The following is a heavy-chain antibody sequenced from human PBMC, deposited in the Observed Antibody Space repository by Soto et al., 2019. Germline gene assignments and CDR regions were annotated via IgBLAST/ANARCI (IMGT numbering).Heavy chain of an antibody. V-gene: IGHV3-7*01. Sequence: GGSLRLSCAASGFTFSSYWMSWVRQAPGKGLEWVANIKQDGSEKYYVDSVKGRFTISRDNAKNSLYLQMNSLRAEDTAVYYCARGDYTYHYYYGMDVWGQGTTVTVSS. CDR3: ARGDYTYHYYYGMDV. J-gene: IGHJ6*02. D-gene: IGHD4-4*01. CDR2: IKQDGSEK. CDR1: GFTFSSYW.